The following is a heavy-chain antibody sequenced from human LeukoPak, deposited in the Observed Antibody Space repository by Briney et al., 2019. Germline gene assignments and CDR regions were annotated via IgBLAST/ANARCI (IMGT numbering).Heavy chain of an antibody. D-gene: IGHD3-9*01. J-gene: IGHJ3*02. CDR3: ARDGLPPHYDILTVRPYAFDI. CDR1: GFSIGSGYY. Sequence: PSETLSLTCSVSGFSIGSGYYWGWVRQSPGKGLEWIGEINHSGSTNYNPSLKSRVTISVDTSKNQFSLKLSSVTAADTAVYYCARDGLPPHYDILTVRPYAFDIWGQGTMVTVSS. CDR2: INHSGST. V-gene: IGHV4-38-2*02.